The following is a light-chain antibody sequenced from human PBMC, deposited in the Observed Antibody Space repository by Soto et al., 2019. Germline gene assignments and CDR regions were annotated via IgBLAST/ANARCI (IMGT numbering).Light chain of an antibody. CDR3: QQRTNWLT. V-gene: IGKV3-11*01. CDR2: DAT. CDR1: QSVTWY. J-gene: IGKJ4*01. Sequence: EIVLTQSPATLSLSPGERATLSCRASQSVTWYLAWYQQKPGHAPRLLIYDATNRATGIPARFSGSGSGTDFTLTISSLEPEDFAVYYCQQRTNWLTFGGGTRVEI.